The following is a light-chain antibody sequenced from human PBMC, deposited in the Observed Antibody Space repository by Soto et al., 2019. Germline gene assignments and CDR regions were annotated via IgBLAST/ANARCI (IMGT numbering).Light chain of an antibody. CDR3: QQYGSSPPTYT. J-gene: IGKJ2*01. V-gene: IGKV3-20*01. CDR1: QSVTSSF. CDR2: GAS. Sequence: EIVLTQSPGTLSLSPGERATLSCRASQSVTSSFLAWYQQKPGQAPRLLFYGASSRATDIPDRFTASGSGTDFSLTISRLEPEDFAVYYCQQYGSSPPTYTFGQGPKLEIK.